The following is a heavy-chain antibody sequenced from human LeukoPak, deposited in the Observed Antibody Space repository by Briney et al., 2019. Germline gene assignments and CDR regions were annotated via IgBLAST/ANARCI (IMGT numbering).Heavy chain of an antibody. CDR2: ISAYNGNT. Sequence: GASVKVSCKASGYTFTSYGISWVRQAPGQGLEWMGWISAYNGNTNYAQKLQGRVTMTTDTSTSTAYMELRSLRSDDTAVYYCARGGVYYYDSSGYYSFYYFDYWGQGTLVTVSS. J-gene: IGHJ4*02. CDR3: ARGGVYYYDSSGYYSFYYFDY. CDR1: GYTFTSYG. D-gene: IGHD3-22*01. V-gene: IGHV1-18*01.